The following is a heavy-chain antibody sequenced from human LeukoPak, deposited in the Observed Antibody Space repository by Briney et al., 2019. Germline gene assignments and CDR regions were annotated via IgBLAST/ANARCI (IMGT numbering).Heavy chain of an antibody. Sequence: GGSLRLSCAASGFAFSSYAMHWVRQAPGKGLEWVAVISYDGSNKYYADSVKGRFTISRDNSKNTLYLQMNSLRAEDTAVYYCARECRWFGALPMYYFDYWGQGTLVTVSS. V-gene: IGHV3-30*04. CDR1: GFAFSSYA. CDR2: ISYDGSNK. D-gene: IGHD3-10*01. CDR3: ARECRWFGALPMYYFDY. J-gene: IGHJ4*02.